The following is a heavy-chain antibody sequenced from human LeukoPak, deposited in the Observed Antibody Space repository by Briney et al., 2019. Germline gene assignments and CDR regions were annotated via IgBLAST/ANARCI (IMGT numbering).Heavy chain of an antibody. Sequence: AGSLRLSCAASGFTCSSYSMNWVRQAPGKGLEWVSSISSSRSYIYYADSVKGRFTISRDNAKNSLYLQMNSLRAEDTAVYSCARIGGYCSSTSCYAEYYFDYWGQGTLVTVSS. J-gene: IGHJ4*02. V-gene: IGHV3-21*01. CDR2: ISSSRSYI. D-gene: IGHD2-2*01. CDR3: ARIGGYCSSTSCYAEYYFDY. CDR1: GFTCSSYS.